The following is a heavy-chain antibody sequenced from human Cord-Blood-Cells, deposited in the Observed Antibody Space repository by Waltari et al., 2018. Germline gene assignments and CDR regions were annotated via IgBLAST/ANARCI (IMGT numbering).Heavy chain of an antibody. CDR1: GYTFTGYY. D-gene: IGHD6-13*01. V-gene: IGHV1-2*04. CDR3: ARVNSSYWYFDL. Sequence: QVQLVQSGAEVKKPGASVKVSCKASGYTFTGYYMHWVRQAPGQGLEWMGWINPNSGGTNDAQKFQGWVTMTRDTSISTAYMELSRLRSDDTAVYYCARVNSSYWYFDLWGRGTLVTVSS. CDR2: INPNSGGT. J-gene: IGHJ2*01.